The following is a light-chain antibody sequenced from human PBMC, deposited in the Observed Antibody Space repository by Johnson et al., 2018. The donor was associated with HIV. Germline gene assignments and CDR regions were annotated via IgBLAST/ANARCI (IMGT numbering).Light chain of an antibody. CDR1: SSNIGDNY. CDR2: ENN. V-gene: IGLV1-51*02. J-gene: IGLJ1*01. CDR3: GTWDSSLSAGV. Sequence: QSVLTQPPSVSAAPGQRVTISCSGSSSNIGDNYVSWYQQLPGTAPQLLIYENNKRPSGIPDRFSGSKSGTSATLGITGLQTGDEADYYCGTWDSSLSAGVFGTGTKGTVL.